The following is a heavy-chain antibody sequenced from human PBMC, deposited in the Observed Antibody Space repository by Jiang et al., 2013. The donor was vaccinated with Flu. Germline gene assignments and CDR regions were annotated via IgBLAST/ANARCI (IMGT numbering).Heavy chain of an antibody. Sequence: FSDYYMSWIRQAPGKGLEWVSYISSSGSTIYYADSVKGRFTISRDNAKNSLYLQMNSLRAEDTAVYYCAREPLNAYCGGDCYYYFDYWGQGTLVTVSS. D-gene: IGHD2-21*02. V-gene: IGHV3-11*01. CDR1: FSDYY. CDR3: AREPLNAYCGGDCYYYFDY. J-gene: IGHJ4*02. CDR2: ISSSGSTI.